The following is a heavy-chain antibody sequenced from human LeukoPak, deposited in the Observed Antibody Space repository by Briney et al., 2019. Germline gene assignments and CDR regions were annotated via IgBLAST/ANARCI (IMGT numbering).Heavy chain of an antibody. Sequence: PGGSLRLSCAFSGFSFTQIGMGWVRQAPGKGLEWVAAIGGGGSDTKYTDSVQGRFTLSRDISRNTLVLQMDSLRAEDTAVYFCTKDVFHWAFDVWGPGTLVTVSS. CDR2: IGGGGSDT. J-gene: IGHJ3*01. CDR1: GFSFTQIG. CDR3: TKDVFHWAFDV. D-gene: IGHD3-9*01. V-gene: IGHV3-23*01.